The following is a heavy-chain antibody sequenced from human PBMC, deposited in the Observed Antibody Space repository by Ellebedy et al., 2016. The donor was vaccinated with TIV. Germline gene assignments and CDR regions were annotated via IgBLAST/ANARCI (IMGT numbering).Heavy chain of an antibody. J-gene: IGHJ4*02. V-gene: IGHV4-34*01. CDR3: ASRSSWYLIDY. D-gene: IGHD6-13*01. CDR1: GFTFSDHY. CDR2: INHSGST. Sequence: ESLKISCAASGFTFSDHYMDWVRQAPGKGLEWIGEINHSGSTNYNPSLKSRVTISVDTSKNQFSLKLSSVTAADTAVYYCASRSSWYLIDYWGQGTLVTVSS.